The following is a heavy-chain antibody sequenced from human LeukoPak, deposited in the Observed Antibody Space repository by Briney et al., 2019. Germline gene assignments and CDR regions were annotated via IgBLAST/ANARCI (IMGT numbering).Heavy chain of an antibody. D-gene: IGHD3-10*01. V-gene: IGHV1-2*02. Sequence: ASVKVSCKASGYTFTGYYMHRVRQAPGQGLEWMGWINPNSGGTNYAQKFQGRVTMTRDTSISTAYMELSRLRSDDTAVYYCARDPITMVRGVPDYWGQGTLVTVSS. CDR3: ARDPITMVRGVPDY. CDR1: GYTFTGYY. CDR2: INPNSGGT. J-gene: IGHJ4*02.